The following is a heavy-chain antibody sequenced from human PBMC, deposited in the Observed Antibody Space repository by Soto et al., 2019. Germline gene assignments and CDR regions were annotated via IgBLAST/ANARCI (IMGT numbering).Heavy chain of an antibody. CDR2: INPHGGST. J-gene: IGHJ5*02. Sequence: ASGKVSCQAPRATFPRYYINWVRQAPVQALEWMGVINPHGGSTAYAQKFKGRVTLTRDTSASTVYMEVSSLTSEDTAMYYCARSSGGNFGIIIEGTNWFAPWGQGILVTVSS. CDR3: ARSSGGNFGIIIEGTNWFAP. V-gene: IGHV1-46*01. D-gene: IGHD1-26*01. CDR1: RATFPRYY.